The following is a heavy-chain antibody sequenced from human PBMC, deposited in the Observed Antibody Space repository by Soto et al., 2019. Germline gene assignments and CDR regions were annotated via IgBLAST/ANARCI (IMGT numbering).Heavy chain of an antibody. CDR3: AKDRGDGYNWSDY. J-gene: IGHJ4*02. CDR2: ISSDGTDT. Sequence: QVQLVQSGGGVVQPGRSLRLSCAASGFSFTSYGMHWIRQAPGKGLEWVALISSDGTDTYYADSVKGRFTISRDNSKNTLYLQMSSLRAEDTAVYYCAKDRGDGYNWSDYWGQGTLVAVSS. D-gene: IGHD5-12*01. CDR1: GFSFTSYG. V-gene: IGHV3-30*18.